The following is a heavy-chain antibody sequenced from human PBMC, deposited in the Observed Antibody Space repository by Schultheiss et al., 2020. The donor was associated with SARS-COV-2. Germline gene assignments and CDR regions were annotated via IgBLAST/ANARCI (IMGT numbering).Heavy chain of an antibody. CDR3: ANILVTGGLYYSSSAGAFDY. D-gene: IGHD6-6*01. CDR1: GFSLSRYW. CDR2: INEDGRIT. J-gene: IGHJ4*02. V-gene: IGHV3-74*01. Sequence: GGSLRLSCAASGFSLSRYWVHWVRQAPGKGLVWVSRINEDGRITNYAGSVRGRFTISRDDAKNTVYLQMNSLRAEDTAVYYCANILVTGGLYYSSSAGAFDYWGQGTLVTVSS.